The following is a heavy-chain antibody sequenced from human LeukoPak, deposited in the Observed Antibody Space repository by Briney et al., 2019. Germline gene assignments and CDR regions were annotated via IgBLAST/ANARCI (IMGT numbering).Heavy chain of an antibody. Sequence: PSETLSLTCTVSGGSISSYYWSWIRQPPGKGLEWIGYIYYSGSTNYKSSLKSRVTISVDTSKNQFSLKLSSVTAADTAVYYCARATEGGYSYGYFYYYYMDVWGKGTTVTISS. CDR3: ARATEGGYSYGYFYYYYMDV. J-gene: IGHJ6*03. CDR2: IYYSGST. CDR1: GGSISSYY. D-gene: IGHD5-18*01. V-gene: IGHV4-59*01.